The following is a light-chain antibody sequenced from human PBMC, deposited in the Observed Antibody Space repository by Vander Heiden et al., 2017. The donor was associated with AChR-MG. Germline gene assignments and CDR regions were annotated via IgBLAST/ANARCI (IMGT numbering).Light chain of an antibody. V-gene: IGLV1-40*01. CDR3: QSFDSSLSGSRI. CDR2: DNT. J-gene: IGLJ2*01. CDR1: SSNFGAGYD. Sequence: QSVLTPPPSVSGAPGQRVTISCTGSSSNFGAGYDVHWYQQLPGTAPKLLIYDNTNRPSGVPDRFSGSKSGTSASLAITGLQAEDEANYYCQSFDSSLSGSRIFGGGTKLTVL.